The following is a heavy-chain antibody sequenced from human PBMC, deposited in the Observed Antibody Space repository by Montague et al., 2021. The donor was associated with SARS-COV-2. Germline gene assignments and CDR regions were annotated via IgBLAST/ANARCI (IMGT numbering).Heavy chain of an antibody. CDR2: IYYSGST. D-gene: IGHD5-24*01. CDR3: ARVFPRWLQFDPYFDY. J-gene: IGHJ4*02. Sequence: LSLTCTVSGGSISSYYWSWIRQPPGKGLEWIGYIYYSGSTNYNPFLKSRVTISVDTSKNQFSLKLSSVTAADTAVYYCARVFPRWLQFDPYFDYWGQGTLVTVSS. CDR1: GGSISSYY. V-gene: IGHV4-59*01.